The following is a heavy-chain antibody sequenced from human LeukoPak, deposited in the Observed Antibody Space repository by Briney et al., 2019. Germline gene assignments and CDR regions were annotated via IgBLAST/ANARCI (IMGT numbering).Heavy chain of an antibody. D-gene: IGHD2-8*01. CDR1: GYTFTGYY. CDR2: INPNSDGT. Sequence: ASVKVSCKASGYTFTGYYMHWVRQAPGQGLEWMGWINPNSDGTNYAQNFQGRVTMTRDTSISTAYMELSRLRSDDTAVYYCARDRNGVYYYYYMDVWGKGTTVTVSS. V-gene: IGHV1-2*02. CDR3: ARDRNGVYYYYYMDV. J-gene: IGHJ6*03.